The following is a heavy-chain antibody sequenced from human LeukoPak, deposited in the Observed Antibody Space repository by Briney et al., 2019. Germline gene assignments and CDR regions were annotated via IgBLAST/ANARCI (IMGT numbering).Heavy chain of an antibody. CDR2: INPSGGST. V-gene: IGHV1-46*01. D-gene: IGHD3-3*01. Sequence: ASVKVSCKASGYTFTSYYMHWVRQAPGQGLEWMGIINPSGGSTSYAQKFQGRVTMTRDMSTSTVYMELSSLRSEDTAVYYCARGGDFWSGYYPSGQTTRLDYWGQGTLVTVSS. CDR3: ARGGDFWSGYYPSGQTTRLDY. CDR1: GYTFTSYY. J-gene: IGHJ4*02.